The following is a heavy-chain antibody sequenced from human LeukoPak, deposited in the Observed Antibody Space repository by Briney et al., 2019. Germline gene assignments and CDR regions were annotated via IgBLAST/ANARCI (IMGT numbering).Heavy chain of an antibody. V-gene: IGHV3-21*01. Sequence: GGSLRLSCAASGFTFSSYSMNWVRQAPGKGLEWVSPISSSSNYIYYADSVKGRFTISRDNAKNSLYLQMNSLRAEDTAVYYCARVVDHDYGDYYLDYWGQGTLVTVSS. J-gene: IGHJ4*02. D-gene: IGHD4-17*01. CDR3: ARVVDHDYGDYYLDY. CDR2: ISSSSNYI. CDR1: GFTFSSYS.